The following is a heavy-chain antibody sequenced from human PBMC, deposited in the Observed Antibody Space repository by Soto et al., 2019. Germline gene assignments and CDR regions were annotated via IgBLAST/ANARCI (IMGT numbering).Heavy chain of an antibody. CDR1: GFSLSTRGVG. J-gene: IGHJ4*02. Sequence: QITLNESGPTLVKPTQTLTLTCTFSGFSLSTRGVGVGWIRQPPGKALEWLALLYWDDDERYSPSLTSRLTSTKDTSKNPVFLTMTNVDPVDTATYYCAHRPRGFTYCFDYWGQGTLVTVSS. CDR2: LYWDDDE. CDR3: AHRPRGFTYCFDY. V-gene: IGHV2-5*02.